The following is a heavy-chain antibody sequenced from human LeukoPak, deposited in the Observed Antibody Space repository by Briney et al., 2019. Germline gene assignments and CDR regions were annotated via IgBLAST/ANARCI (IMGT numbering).Heavy chain of an antibody. CDR1: GFTFGDYA. J-gene: IGHJ4*02. V-gene: IGHV3-49*04. D-gene: IGHD5-12*01. Sequence: PGRSLRLSCTASGFTFGDYALNWVRQAPGKGLEWVSSIRSKAYGATPEYAASVKGRFTISRDDSKSIAYLQMNSLETEDTAVYYCTRSYIGYDRFDCWGQGTLVTVSS. CDR2: IRSKAYGATP. CDR3: TRSYIGYDRFDC.